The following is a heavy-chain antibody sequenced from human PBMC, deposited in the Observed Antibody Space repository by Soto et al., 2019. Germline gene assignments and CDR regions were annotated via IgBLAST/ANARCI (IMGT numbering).Heavy chain of an antibody. CDR1: GFTFSNYA. J-gene: IGHJ5*01. CDR2: ISGTGGST. V-gene: IGHV3-23*01. Sequence: RGSLRLSCAASGFTFSNYAMSWVRQAPRKGLEWVSAISGTGGSTYYADSVKGRITTSRDNSKNTLFLQMNSLRAEDTALYYCAKDWVLRDHDLLTSYNWFDSSGQGILGTV. CDR3: AKDWVLRDHDLLTSYNWFDS. D-gene: IGHD3-9*01.